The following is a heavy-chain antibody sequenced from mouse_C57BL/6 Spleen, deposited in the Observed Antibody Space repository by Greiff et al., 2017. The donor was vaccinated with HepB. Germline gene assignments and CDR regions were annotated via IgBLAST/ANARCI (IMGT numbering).Heavy chain of an antibody. CDR3: ARGYYGSSSFAY. Sequence: VQLQQSGPELVKPGASVKISCKASGYSFTGYYMNWVKQSPEKSLEWIGEINPSTGGTTYNQKFKAKAKAYMQLTVLTSEDAAVYYCARGYYGSSSFAYWGQGTLVTVSA. V-gene: IGHV1-42*01. D-gene: IGHD1-1*01. CDR1: GYSFTGYY. CDR2: INPSTGGT. J-gene: IGHJ3*01.